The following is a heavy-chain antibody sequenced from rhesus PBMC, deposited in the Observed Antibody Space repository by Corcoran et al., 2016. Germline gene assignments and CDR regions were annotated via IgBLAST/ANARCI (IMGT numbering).Heavy chain of an antibody. CDR3: ANPRHSLDV. V-gene: IGHV1-198*02. Sequence: QVQLVQSGAEVKKPGASVKVSCKASGFTFGSYAISCVRQAPGQGLEWRGVFIPLVGITNYAGKCQGRVTIPADTATSTAYMELSSLRSEDTAVYYCANPRHSLDVWGRGVLVTVSS. D-gene: IGHD6-25*01. CDR1: GFTFGSYA. CDR2: FIPLVGIT. J-gene: IGHJ5-2*02.